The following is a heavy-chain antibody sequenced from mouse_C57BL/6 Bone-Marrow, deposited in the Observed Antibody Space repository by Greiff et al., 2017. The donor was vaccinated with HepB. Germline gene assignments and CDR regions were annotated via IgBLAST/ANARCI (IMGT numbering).Heavy chain of an antibody. CDR2: IDPSDSET. CDR1: GYTFTSYW. D-gene: IGHD1-1*01. Sequence: VKLQQPGAELVRPGSSVKLSCKASGYTFTSYWMHWVKQRPIQGLEWIGNIDPSDSETHYNQKFKDKATLTVDKSSSTAYMQLSSLTSEDSAVYYCARSYYGSTLSWYFDVWGTGTTVTVSS. CDR3: ARSYYGSTLSWYFDV. J-gene: IGHJ1*03. V-gene: IGHV1-52*01.